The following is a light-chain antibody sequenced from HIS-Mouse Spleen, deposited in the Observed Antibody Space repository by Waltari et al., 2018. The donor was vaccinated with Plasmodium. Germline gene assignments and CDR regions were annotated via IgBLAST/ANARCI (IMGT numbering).Light chain of an antibody. CDR3: CSYAGSYTFVV. CDR1: SSDVGGYNY. CDR2: DVS. V-gene: IGLV2-11*01. J-gene: IGLJ2*01. Sequence: QSALTQPRSVSGSPGQSVTISCTGTSSDVGGYNYVSWYQQHPGKAPKLMIYDVSKRPSGVPDRFSGSKSGNTASLTSSGRQAEDEADYYCCSYAGSYTFVVFGGGTKLTVL.